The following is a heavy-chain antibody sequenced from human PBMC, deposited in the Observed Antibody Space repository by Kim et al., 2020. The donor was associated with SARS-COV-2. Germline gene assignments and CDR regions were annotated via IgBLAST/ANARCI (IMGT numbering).Heavy chain of an antibody. CDR1: GFTFNSYS. V-gene: IGHV3-21*01. J-gene: IGHJ6*03. CDR3: ARDANLGEGYDYYMDV. Sequence: GGSLRLSCAASGFTFNSYSMSWVRQAPGKGLEWVSSVSSNSYIYYADSVKGRFTISRDNAKNSLYLQMNYLRGADTAVYYCARDANLGEGYDYYMDVWGKVATVTVS. CDR2: VSSNSYI. D-gene: IGHD3-16*01.